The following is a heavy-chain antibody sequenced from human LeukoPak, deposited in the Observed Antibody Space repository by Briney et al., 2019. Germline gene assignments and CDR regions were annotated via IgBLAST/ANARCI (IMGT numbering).Heavy chain of an antibody. Sequence: SETLSLTCTVSGGSISSSSYYWGWIRQPPGKGLEWIGSIYYSGSTYYNPSLKSRVTISVDTSKNQFSLKLSSVTAADTAVYYCAREGRHDFWSDYYTGRIWAPFDYWGQGTLVTVSS. J-gene: IGHJ4*02. V-gene: IGHV4-39*07. CDR2: IYYSGST. D-gene: IGHD3-3*01. CDR1: GGSISSSSYY. CDR3: AREGRHDFWSDYYTGRIWAPFDY.